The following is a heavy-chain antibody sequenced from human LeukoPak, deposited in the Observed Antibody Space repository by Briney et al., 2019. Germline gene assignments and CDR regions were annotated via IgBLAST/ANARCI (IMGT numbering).Heavy chain of an antibody. D-gene: IGHD2-2*01. CDR1: GFTFSSYA. Sequence: PGGSLRLSCAASGFTFSSYAMTWVRQASGKGLEWVSVISASGGGTSYADSVKGRSTISRDNSKNMLYLQMNSLSVEDTAVYYCAKGRSTSWKASYYFDYWGQGTQLTVSS. CDR3: AKGRSTSWKASYYFDY. V-gene: IGHV3-23*01. J-gene: IGHJ4*02. CDR2: ISASGGGT.